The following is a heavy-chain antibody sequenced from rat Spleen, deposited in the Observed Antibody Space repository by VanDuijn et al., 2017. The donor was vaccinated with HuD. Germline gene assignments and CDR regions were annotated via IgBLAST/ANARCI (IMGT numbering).Heavy chain of an antibody. D-gene: IGHD1-11*01. Sequence: EVQLVETGGGLVQPGRSLKLSCVASGFTFSTYWMYWVRQAPGKGLEWVSSISYDGSSTYYRDSVKGRFTISRDNAKSTLYLQMDSLRSEDTATYYCARHNYGYDYWGQGVMVTVSS. CDR2: ISYDGSST. CDR3: ARHNYGYDY. V-gene: IGHV5-58*01. CDR1: GFTFSTYW. J-gene: IGHJ2*01.